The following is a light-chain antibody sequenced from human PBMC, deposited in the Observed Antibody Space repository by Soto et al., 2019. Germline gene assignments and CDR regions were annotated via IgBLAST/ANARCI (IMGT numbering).Light chain of an antibody. CDR3: QQYNNWPPIT. J-gene: IGKJ5*01. CDR2: EAS. Sequence: IQLKKSASSLSVSVRDRVTINCRASQGINSYLAWYQQKPGKVPQLLIYEASILQSGVPSRFSGSGSGTDFTLTISSLQAEDFATYYCQQYNNWPPITFGQGTRLEIK. CDR1: QGINSY. V-gene: IGKV1-9*01.